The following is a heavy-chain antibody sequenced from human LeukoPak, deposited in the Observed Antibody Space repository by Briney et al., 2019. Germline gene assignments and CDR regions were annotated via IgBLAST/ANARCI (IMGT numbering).Heavy chain of an antibody. V-gene: IGHV5-51*01. Sequence: GALKISCRGSGDIITSYWIGWVRQMPAERREWMWIIYPSDPDTRYSPSFQGQVTISADKSTSTAYLQWSSLKASDPAMYYCARHLDYYLDVWGKGTTVTVSS. J-gene: IGHJ6*03. CDR1: GDIITSYW. CDR2: IYPSDPDT. CDR3: ARHLDYYLDV.